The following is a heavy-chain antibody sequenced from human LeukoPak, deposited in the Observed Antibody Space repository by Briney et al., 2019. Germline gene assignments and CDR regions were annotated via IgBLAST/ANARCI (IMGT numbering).Heavy chain of an antibody. J-gene: IGHJ6*02. V-gene: IGHV3-33*01. D-gene: IGHD6-19*01. CDR2: IWHDGSNK. Sequence: PGGSLRLSCAASGFTFSSYAMHWVRQASGKGLEWVAVIWHDGSNKYYAASVKGRFTVSRDNSKNTLYLQINSLRAEDTAVYYCARERVTGTSYYYYHGMDVWGQGTTVTVSS. CDR1: GFTFSSYA. CDR3: ARERVTGTSYYYYHGMDV.